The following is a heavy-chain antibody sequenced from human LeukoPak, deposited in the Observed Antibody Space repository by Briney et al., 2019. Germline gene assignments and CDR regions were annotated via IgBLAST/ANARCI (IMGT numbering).Heavy chain of an antibody. CDR2: IYYSGST. CDR3: ARLGGYSYGYSGAFDI. V-gene: IGHV4-39*02. CDR1: GGSISSSSYY. J-gene: IGHJ3*02. Sequence: SETLSLTCTVSGGSISSSSYYWGWIRQPPGKGLVWIGNIYYSGSTYYNPSLKSRVSISVDTSKKHFSLRLSSVTAADTAVYYCARLGGYSYGYSGAFDIWGQGTMVTVSS. D-gene: IGHD5-18*01.